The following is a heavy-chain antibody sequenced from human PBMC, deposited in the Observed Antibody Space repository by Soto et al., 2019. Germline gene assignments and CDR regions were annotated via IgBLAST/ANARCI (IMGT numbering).Heavy chain of an antibody. D-gene: IGHD1-26*01. CDR1: GYTFTSYG. CDR2: ISAYNGNT. Sequence: QVQLVQSGAEVKKPGASVKVSCKASGYTFTSYGISWVRQAPGQGLEWMGWISAYNGNTNYAQKLQGRVTMTTDTSTNTAYVALWRVGCADTGGDYCARVRATGGDYWGQGTLVTVSS. CDR3: ARVRATGGDY. V-gene: IGHV1-18*01. J-gene: IGHJ4*02.